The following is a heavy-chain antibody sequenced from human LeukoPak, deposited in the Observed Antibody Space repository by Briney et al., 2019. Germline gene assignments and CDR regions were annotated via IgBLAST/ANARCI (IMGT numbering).Heavy chain of an antibody. CDR2: INPNSGGT. Sequence: ASVKVSCEASVYTFTGYYMHWVRQAPGQGLEWMGWINPNSGGTNYAQKFQGGVTMTRDTSISTAYMELSRLRSDDTAVYYCARDGYGDYLEYFDSWGQGTLVTVSS. J-gene: IGHJ4*02. CDR1: VYTFTGYY. V-gene: IGHV1-2*02. CDR3: ARDGYGDYLEYFDS. D-gene: IGHD4-17*01.